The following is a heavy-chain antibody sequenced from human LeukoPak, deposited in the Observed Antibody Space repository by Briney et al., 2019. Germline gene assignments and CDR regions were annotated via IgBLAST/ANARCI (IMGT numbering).Heavy chain of an antibody. CDR1: GFTFSRYS. J-gene: IGHJ4*02. V-gene: IGHV3-66*01. D-gene: IGHD6-13*01. Sequence: GGSLRLSCAASGFTFSRYSKHWIRQVPGKGLEWVSVIYSGGSTYYADSVKGRFTISRDNSKNTLYLQMSSLRVEDTAVYFCARVGKAAAGSGPFDYWGQGTLVTVSS. CDR3: ARVGKAAAGSGPFDY. CDR2: IYSGGST.